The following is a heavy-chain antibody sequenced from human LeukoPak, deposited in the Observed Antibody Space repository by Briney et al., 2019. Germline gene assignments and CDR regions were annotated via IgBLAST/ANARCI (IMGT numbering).Heavy chain of an antibody. D-gene: IGHD2-2*02. CDR2: IWYDGSKN. Sequence: GRSLRLSCAASGFTFRNYGMHWVRQAPGKGLEWVAIIWYDGSKNYYADSVKGRFTISRDNFNNTLYLQMNSLRAEDTALYYCARAPYTTGRSFYFDSWGQGTLVTVSS. CDR3: ARAPYTTGRSFYFDS. J-gene: IGHJ4*02. CDR1: GFTFRNYG. V-gene: IGHV3-33*01.